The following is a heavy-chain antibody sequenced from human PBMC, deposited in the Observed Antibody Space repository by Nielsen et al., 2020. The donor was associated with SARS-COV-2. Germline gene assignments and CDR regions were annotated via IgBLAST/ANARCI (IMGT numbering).Heavy chain of an antibody. CDR2: FYSGGTT. Sequence: GESLKISCAASGFIVSSNYMNWVRQAPGKGLEWVSVFYSGGTTLYADSVKGRFIISRDNSRNTLYLQMNSLRVEDTAVYYCARETLNYYDTSGSAIFDFWGQGTMVTVSS. D-gene: IGHD3-22*01. V-gene: IGHV3-53*01. CDR3: ARETLNYYDTSGSAIFDF. CDR1: GFIVSSNY. J-gene: IGHJ3*01.